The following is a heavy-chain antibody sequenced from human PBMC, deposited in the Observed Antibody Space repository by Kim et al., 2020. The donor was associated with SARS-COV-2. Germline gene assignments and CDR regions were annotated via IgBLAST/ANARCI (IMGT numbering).Heavy chain of an antibody. CDR2: IYYSGST. CDR3: ARQSRIAAGNDYYYYYYGMDV. V-gene: IGHV4-39*01. D-gene: IGHD6-13*01. CDR1: GGSISSSSYY. J-gene: IGHJ6*02. Sequence: SETLSLTCTVSGGSISSSSYYWGWIRQPPGKGLEWIGSIYYSGSTYYNPSLKSRVTISVDTSKNQFSLKLSSVTAADTAVYYCARQSRIAAGNDYYYYYYGMDVWGQGTTVTVSS.